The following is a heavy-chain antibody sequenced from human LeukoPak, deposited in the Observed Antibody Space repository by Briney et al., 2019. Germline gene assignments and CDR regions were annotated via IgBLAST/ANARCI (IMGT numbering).Heavy chain of an antibody. D-gene: IGHD2-2*01. V-gene: IGHV1-2*02. CDR3: ARDSNSANIGVVPAAIFYYYYYYMDV. Sequence: GASVKVSCKASGYTFTGYYMHWVRQAPGQGLEWMGWINPNSGGTNYAQKFQGRVTMTRDTSISTAYMELSSLRSEDTAVYYCARDSNSANIGVVPAAIFYYYYYYMDVWGKGTTVTVSS. J-gene: IGHJ6*03. CDR1: GYTFTGYY. CDR2: INPNSGGT.